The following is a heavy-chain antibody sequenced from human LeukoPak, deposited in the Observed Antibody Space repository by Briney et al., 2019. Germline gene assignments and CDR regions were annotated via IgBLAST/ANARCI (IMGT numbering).Heavy chain of an antibody. CDR2: FDPEDGET. V-gene: IGHV1-24*01. CDR1: GYTLTELS. Sequence: ASVKVSCKVSGYTLTELSMHWVRQAPGKGLEWMGGFDPEDGETIYAQKFQGRVTMTEDTSTDTAYMELSSLRSEGTAVYYCATLRGGGSCYFYWGQETLVTVSS. J-gene: IGHJ4*02. CDR3: ATLRGGGSCYFY. D-gene: IGHD2-15*01.